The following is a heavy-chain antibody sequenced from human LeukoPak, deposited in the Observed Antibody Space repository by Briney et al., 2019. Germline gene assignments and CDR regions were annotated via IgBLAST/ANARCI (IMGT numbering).Heavy chain of an antibody. J-gene: IGHJ4*02. CDR3: ARVMGTSDRENYLGY. Sequence: SETLSLTCTVSGGSISSYYWSWIRQPPGKGLEWIGYIYYSGSTNYNPSLKSRVTISVDTSKSQFSLRLSSVTAADTAVYYCARVMGTSDRENYLGYWGQGTLVTVSS. CDR1: GGSISSYY. D-gene: IGHD1-7*01. CDR2: IYYSGST. V-gene: IGHV4-59*12.